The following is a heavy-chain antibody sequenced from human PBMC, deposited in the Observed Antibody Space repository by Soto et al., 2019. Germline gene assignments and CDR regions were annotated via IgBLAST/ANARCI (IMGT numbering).Heavy chain of an antibody. J-gene: IGHJ4*02. V-gene: IGHV1-69*17. Sequence: QVQLVQSGAEVKRPGSSVKVSCESSGDTFNSYLISWVRQAPGQGLEWMGGIIPIIRVTHYAQRFQGRVTISALSSTGTAYMELTNLGFEDTALYYCARESLGAKGADHWGQGTLVTVYS. CDR2: IIPIIRVT. D-gene: IGHD7-27*01. CDR1: GDTFNSYL. CDR3: ARESLGAKGADH.